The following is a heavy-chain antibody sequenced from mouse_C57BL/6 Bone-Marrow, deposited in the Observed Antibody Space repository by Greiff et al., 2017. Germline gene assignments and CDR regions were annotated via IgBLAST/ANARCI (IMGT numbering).Heavy chain of an antibody. V-gene: IGHV1-64*01. CDR1: GYTFTSYW. CDR3: ARDDYYGSSYFAY. J-gene: IGHJ3*01. CDR2: IHPNSGST. D-gene: IGHD1-1*01. Sequence: QVHVKQPGAELVKPGASVKLSCKASGYTFTSYWMHWVKQRPGQGLEWIGIIHPNSGSTNYNEKFKSKATLTVDKSSSTAYMQLSSLTSEDSAVYYCARDDYYGSSYFAYWGQGTLVTVSA.